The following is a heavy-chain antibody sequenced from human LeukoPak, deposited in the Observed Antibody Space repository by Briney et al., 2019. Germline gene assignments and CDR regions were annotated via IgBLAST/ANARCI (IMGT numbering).Heavy chain of an antibody. CDR3: ARRRQQLPWFDP. CDR1: GYTFTSYG. CDR2: ISAYNGNT. Sequence: ASVKVSCKASGYTFTSYGISWVRQAPGQGLEWMGWISAYNGNTNYAQKLRGRVTMTTDTSTSTAYMELRSLRSDDTAVYYCARRRQQLPWFDPWGQGTLVTVSS. D-gene: IGHD6-13*01. V-gene: IGHV1-18*01. J-gene: IGHJ5*02.